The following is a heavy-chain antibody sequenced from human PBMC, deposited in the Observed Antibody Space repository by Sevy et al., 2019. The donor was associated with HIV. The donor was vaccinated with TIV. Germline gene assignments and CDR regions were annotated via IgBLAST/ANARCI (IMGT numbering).Heavy chain of an antibody. Sequence: ASVKVSCKAAGYTFTTYGIGWVRQAPGQGLEWMGWISADNGDTNYAQKFQGRVTMATHTSTSTAYMELRSLRSDDTAVYFCARGGYGDYSNYFDPWGQRTQVTVSS. J-gene: IGHJ5*02. CDR1: GYTFTTYG. CDR3: ARGGYGDYSNYFDP. CDR2: ISADNGDT. D-gene: IGHD4-4*01. V-gene: IGHV1-18*01.